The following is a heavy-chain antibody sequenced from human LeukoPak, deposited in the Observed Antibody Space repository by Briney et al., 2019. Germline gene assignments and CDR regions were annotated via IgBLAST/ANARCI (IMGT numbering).Heavy chain of an antibody. V-gene: IGHV7-4-1*02. J-gene: IGHJ4*02. CDR1: GYTFTSYA. D-gene: IGHD6-13*01. Sequence: ASVKVSCKASGYTFTSYAMNWVRQAPGQRLEWMGWINTNTGNPTYAQGFTGRFVFSLDTSVSTAYLQISSLKAEDTAVYYCARDLLVIAAAGEVDYWGQGTLVTVSS. CDR2: INTNTGNP. CDR3: ARDLLVIAAAGEVDY.